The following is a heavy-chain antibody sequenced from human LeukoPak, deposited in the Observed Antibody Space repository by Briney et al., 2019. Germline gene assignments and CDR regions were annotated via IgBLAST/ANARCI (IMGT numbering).Heavy chain of an antibody. V-gene: IGHV1-8*01. CDR3: ARDRGSIAVAGGFFDI. CDR1: GYTFTSYE. Sequence: ASVKVSCKASGYTFTSYEINWVRQATGQGLEWMGWMNPNSDNTGYAQKFQGRVTMTRDTSTSTVYMELSSLRSEDTAVYYCARDRGSIAVAGGFFDIWGQGTMVTVSS. D-gene: IGHD6-19*01. CDR2: MNPNSDNT. J-gene: IGHJ3*02.